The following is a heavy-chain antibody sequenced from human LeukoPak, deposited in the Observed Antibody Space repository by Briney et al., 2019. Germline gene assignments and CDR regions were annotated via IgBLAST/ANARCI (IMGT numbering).Heavy chain of an antibody. D-gene: IGHD3-22*01. CDR2: TYFSET. V-gene: IGHV4-39*01. CDR1: GGSSSDTTYY. Sequence: KPSETLSLTCTVSGGSSSDTTYYWTWIRQPPGKGLEWIASTYFSETKYNPSLKIRVTISGDTSKNQFSLKLSSVTAADTAVYYCASPSKLVISRGGFDIWGQGTVVTVSA. J-gene: IGHJ3*02. CDR3: ASPSKLVISRGGFDI.